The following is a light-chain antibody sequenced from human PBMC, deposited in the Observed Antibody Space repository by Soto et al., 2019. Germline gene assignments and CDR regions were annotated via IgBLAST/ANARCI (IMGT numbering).Light chain of an antibody. CDR3: QQYNNRPPWT. V-gene: IGKV3-15*01. J-gene: IGKJ1*01. Sequence: EIVLAQSPGPLSVSPGERATLSCRAGQSVSINLSWYQQIPGQAPRLLIYDTATRATGIPARFSGSGSGTEVTLTTISLQSEEFSVYYCQQYNNRPPWTFGQGTKVDVK. CDR2: DTA. CDR1: QSVSIN.